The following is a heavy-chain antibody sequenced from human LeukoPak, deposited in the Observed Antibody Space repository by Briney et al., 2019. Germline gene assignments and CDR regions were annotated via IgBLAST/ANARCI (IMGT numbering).Heavy chain of an antibody. J-gene: IGHJ4*02. Sequence: GGSLRLSCAASGITFSSYAMNWVRQVPGKGLEWVSTISGSGNTTYYADSVKGRFTISRDKSKNTLYLQMNSLRAEDTAVYYCARASAAGIMLDSWGQGTLVTVSS. CDR3: ARASAAGIMLDS. V-gene: IGHV3-23*01. CDR1: GITFSSYA. D-gene: IGHD6-13*01. CDR2: ISGSGNTT.